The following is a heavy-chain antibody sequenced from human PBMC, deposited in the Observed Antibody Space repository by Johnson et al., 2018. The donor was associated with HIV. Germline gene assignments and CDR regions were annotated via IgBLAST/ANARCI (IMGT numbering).Heavy chain of an antibody. CDR2: IGDDGSNK. CDR1: GFSFSYFP. V-gene: IGHV3-30*09. J-gene: IGHJ3*02. Sequence: VQLVESGGGVVQPGRSLRLSCAASGFSFSYFPMHWVRQAPGKGLEWVAFIGDDGSNKYYGDSVKGRFAISRDNSNNTVYLQMNSLRPEDTAVYYCARDQYDRGDGAFDIWGQGTMVTVSS. D-gene: IGHD5-24*01. CDR3: ARDQYDRGDGAFDI.